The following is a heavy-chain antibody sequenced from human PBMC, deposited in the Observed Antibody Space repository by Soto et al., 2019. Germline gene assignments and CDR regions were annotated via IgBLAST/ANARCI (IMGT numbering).Heavy chain of an antibody. V-gene: IGHV1-18*01. CDR1: AYTFTSYG. CDR3: ARVVGALGHWFDP. CDR2: SSAYKGNT. D-gene: IGHD1-26*01. J-gene: IGHJ5*02. Sequence: XVKVSFEASAYTFTSYGISWVRHAPGQGLEWMGRSSAYKGNTNYAQKLQGRVTMTTDTSTSTAYKELRSLRSDDSAVYYCARVVGALGHWFDPWGQGTLVTVSS.